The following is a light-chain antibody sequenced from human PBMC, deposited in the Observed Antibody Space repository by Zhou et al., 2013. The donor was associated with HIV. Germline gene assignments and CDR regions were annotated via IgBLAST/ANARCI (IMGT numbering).Light chain of an antibody. Sequence: DIQMTQSPSSVSASVGDRVTISCRASQDIGYWLAWYQQRPGKAPNFLIYGASSLQRGVPSRFSGSGSGTDFTLTISSLQPEDFATYYCQQANTFPWTFGQGTKVEIK. V-gene: IGKV1-12*02. CDR3: QQANTFPWT. J-gene: IGKJ2*01. CDR2: GAS. CDR1: QDIGYW.